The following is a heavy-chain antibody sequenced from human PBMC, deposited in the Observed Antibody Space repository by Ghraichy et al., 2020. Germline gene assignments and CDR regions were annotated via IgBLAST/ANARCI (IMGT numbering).Heavy chain of an antibody. D-gene: IGHD3-3*01. CDR1: GGSISSSSYY. CDR2: IYYSGST. J-gene: IGHJ5*02. CDR3: ARLLLRFLEWPPNSFDP. Sequence: SETLSLTCTVSGGSISSSSYYWCWIRQPPGKGLEWIGSIYYSGSTYYNPSLKSRVTISVDTSKNQFSLKLSSVTAADTAVYYCARLLLRFLEWPPNSFDPWGQGTLVTVSS. V-gene: IGHV4-39*01.